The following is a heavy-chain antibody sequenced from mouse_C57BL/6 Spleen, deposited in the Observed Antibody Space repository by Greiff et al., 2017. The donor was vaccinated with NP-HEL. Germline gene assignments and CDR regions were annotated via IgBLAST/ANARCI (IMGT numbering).Heavy chain of an antibody. CDR1: GYSFTGYY. J-gene: IGHJ3*01. Sequence: EVKLVESGPELVKPGASVKISCKASGYSFTGYYMHWVKQSSEKSLEWIGEINPSTGGTSYNKKFKGKATLTVDKSSSTAYMQLKSLTSEDSAVYYCARVDYGTWFAYWGQETLVTVSA. V-gene: IGHV1-43*01. D-gene: IGHD2-4*01. CDR3: ARVDYGTWFAY. CDR2: INPSTGGT.